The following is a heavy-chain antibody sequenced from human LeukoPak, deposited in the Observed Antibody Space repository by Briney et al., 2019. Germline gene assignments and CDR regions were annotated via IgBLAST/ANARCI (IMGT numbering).Heavy chain of an antibody. CDR2: INPSGGST. J-gene: IGHJ4*02. Sequence: ASVKVSCKASGYTFTSYYMHWVRQAPGQGLEWMGIINPSGGSTSYAQKFQGRVTMTRDTSTSTVYMELSSLRSEDTAVYYCRVCSSTSCLDYWGPGTLVTVSS. CDR3: RVCSSTSCLDY. D-gene: IGHD2-2*01. V-gene: IGHV1-46*01. CDR1: GYTFTSYY.